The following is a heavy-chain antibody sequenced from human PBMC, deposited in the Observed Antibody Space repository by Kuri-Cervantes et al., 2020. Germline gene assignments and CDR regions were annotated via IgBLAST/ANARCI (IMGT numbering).Heavy chain of an antibody. CDR1: GYTFTNSD. Sequence: ASVKVSCRASGYTFTNSDINWVRQATGHGLEWMGWMNPNSGNTGYAQKFQGRVTMTRNTSISAAYMELSSLGSDDTAVYYCAKLIAVAGFSRGRKPSHFDYWGQGTLVTVSS. D-gene: IGHD6-19*01. CDR2: MNPNSGNT. V-gene: IGHV1-8*02. CDR3: AKLIAVAGFSRGRKPSHFDY. J-gene: IGHJ4*02.